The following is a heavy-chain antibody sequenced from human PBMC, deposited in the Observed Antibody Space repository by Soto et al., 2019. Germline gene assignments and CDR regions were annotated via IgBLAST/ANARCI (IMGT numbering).Heavy chain of an antibody. CDR3: AKDPRPTAAGTGSFDY. D-gene: IGHD6-13*01. J-gene: IGHJ4*02. CDR2: ISYDGSNN. CDR1: GFTFSSYG. Sequence: QVQLVESGGGVVQPGRSLRLSCAASGFTFSSYGMHWVRQAPGKGLEWVAVISYDGSNNYYADSVKGRFTISRDNSKNTLYLQMNSLRAEDTAVYYCAKDPRPTAAGTGSFDYWGQGTLVTVSS. V-gene: IGHV3-30*18.